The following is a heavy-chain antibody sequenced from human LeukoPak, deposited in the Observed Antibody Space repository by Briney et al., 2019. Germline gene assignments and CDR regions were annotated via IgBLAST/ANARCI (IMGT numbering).Heavy chain of an antibody. J-gene: IGHJ6*03. CDR3: ARDQNEYDFWSGYYAYYYYYYMDV. CDR1: GYTFTGYY. D-gene: IGHD3-3*01. CDR2: INPNSGGT. Sequence: GASVKVSCKASGYTFTGYYMHWVRQAPGQGLEWMGWINPNSGGTNYAQKFQGRVTMTRDTSISTAYMELSRLRSDDTAVYYCARDQNEYDFWSGYYAYYYYYYMDVWGQGTLVTVSS. V-gene: IGHV1-2*02.